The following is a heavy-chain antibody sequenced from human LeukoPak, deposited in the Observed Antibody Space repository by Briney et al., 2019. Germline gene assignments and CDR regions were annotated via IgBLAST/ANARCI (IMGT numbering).Heavy chain of an antibody. D-gene: IGHD6-19*01. CDR1: GFTFSTYS. Sequence: GGSLRLSCAASGFTFSTYSMNWVRQAPGKGLEWVSSITSPVGRMYYADSLKGRITISRDNARSTLYLQMNSLRAEDAAVYYCATDGRSSGWYGFDYWGQGILVTVSS. J-gene: IGHJ4*02. V-gene: IGHV3-21*01. CDR3: ATDGRSSGWYGFDY. CDR2: ITSPVGRM.